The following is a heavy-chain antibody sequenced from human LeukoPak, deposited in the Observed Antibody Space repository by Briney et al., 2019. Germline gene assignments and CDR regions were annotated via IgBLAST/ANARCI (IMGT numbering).Heavy chain of an antibody. D-gene: IGHD6-13*01. CDR3: ATAKQPRLVLYYSDS. V-gene: IGHV3-33*01. CDR2: IWYDGSNK. J-gene: IGHJ4*02. Sequence: GRSLRLSCAASGFTFSSYCMHWVRQAPGKGLEWVAIIWYDGSNKYYADSVKGRFTISRDNSKNTLYLQMNSLRAEDTAVYYCATAKQPRLVLYYSDSWGQATLVTVS. CDR1: GFTFSSYC.